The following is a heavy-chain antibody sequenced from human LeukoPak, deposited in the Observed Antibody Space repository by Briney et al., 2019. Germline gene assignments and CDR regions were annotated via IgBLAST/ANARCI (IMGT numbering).Heavy chain of an antibody. J-gene: IGHJ4*02. CDR3: AREGPYYFDY. CDR2: ISRSGCTI. V-gene: IGHV3-48*03. Sequence: GGSLRLSCAASGFTLSSYEMNWVRQAPGKGLEWVLYISRSGCTIFYAACVKVRFTITRDHAKNSLYLQTNSLSAEDTAVYYCAREGPYYFDYWGQGTLVTVSS. CDR1: GFTLSSYE.